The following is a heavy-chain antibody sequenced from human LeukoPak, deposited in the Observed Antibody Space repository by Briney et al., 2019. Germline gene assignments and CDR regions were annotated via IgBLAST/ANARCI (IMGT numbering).Heavy chain of an antibody. CDR3: ARKGRVYYGSGSYYNGWFDP. CDR2: INAGNGNT. CDR1: GYTFTSYA. V-gene: IGHV1-3*01. D-gene: IGHD3-10*01. Sequence: GASVKVSCKASGYTFTSYAMHWVRLAPGQRLEWMGWINAGNGNTKYSQKFQGRVTITRDTSASTAYMELSSLRSEDTAVYYCARKGRVYYGSGSYYNGWFDPWGQGTLVTVSS. J-gene: IGHJ5*02.